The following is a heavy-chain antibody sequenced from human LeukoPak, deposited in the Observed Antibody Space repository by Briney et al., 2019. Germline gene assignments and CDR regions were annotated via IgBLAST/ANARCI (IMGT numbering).Heavy chain of an antibody. CDR1: GYTFTSYG. CDR2: ISAYNGNT. D-gene: IGHD3-9*01. Sequence: GASVKVSCKASGYTFTSYGIIWVRQAPGQGLEWMGWISAYNGNTNYAQKLQGRVTMTTDTSTSTAYMELRSLRSDDTAVYYCARWGILTGYSYGMDVWGQGTTVTVSS. CDR3: ARWGILTGYSYGMDV. J-gene: IGHJ6*02. V-gene: IGHV1-18*01.